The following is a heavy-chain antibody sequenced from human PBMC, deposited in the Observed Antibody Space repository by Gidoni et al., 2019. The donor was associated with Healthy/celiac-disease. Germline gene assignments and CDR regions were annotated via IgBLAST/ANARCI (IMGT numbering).Heavy chain of an antibody. CDR3: ARGIVVVPAASGMDV. CDR1: GGSFSGYY. Sequence: QVQLQPCGAGLLKPSETLSLTCAVYGGSFSGYYWSWIRQPPGKGLEWIGEINHSGSTNYNPSRKSRVTISVDTSKNQFSLKLSSVTAADTAGYYCARGIVVVPAASGMDVWGQGTTVTVSS. J-gene: IGHJ6*02. V-gene: IGHV4-34*01. D-gene: IGHD2-2*01. CDR2: INHSGST.